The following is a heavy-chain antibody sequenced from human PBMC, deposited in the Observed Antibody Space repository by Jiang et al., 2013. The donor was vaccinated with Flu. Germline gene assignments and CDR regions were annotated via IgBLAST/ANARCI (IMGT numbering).Heavy chain of an antibody. V-gene: IGHV4-4*02. CDR1: GGSISSSNW. J-gene: IGHJ5*02. CDR2: IYHSGST. Sequence: GSGLVKPSGTLSLTCAVSGGSISSSNWWSWVRQPPGKGLEWIGEIYHSGSTNYNPSLKSRVTISVDKSKNQFSLKLSSVTAADTAVYYCARDSKRRYCSSTSCYTYNWFDPGAREPWSPSPQ. CDR3: ARDSKRRYCSSTSCYTYNWFDP. D-gene: IGHD2-2*02.